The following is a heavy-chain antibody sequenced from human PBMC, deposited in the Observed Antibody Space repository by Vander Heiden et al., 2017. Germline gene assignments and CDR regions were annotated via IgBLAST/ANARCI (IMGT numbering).Heavy chain of an antibody. Sequence: QVQLVQSGAAVKTPGASVKVSCKASESTFTSYYMQWGRQAPGQGLEWMGTINPSGGTTRYAQKFQGRVTMTRDTSTSTVYMDLSSLRSDDTAVYYCARDTVLSGHLTFDFWGQGTLVTVSS. CDR3: ARDTVLSGHLTFDF. V-gene: IGHV1-46*01. D-gene: IGHD4-4*01. J-gene: IGHJ4*02. CDR1: ESTFTSYY. CDR2: INPSGGTT.